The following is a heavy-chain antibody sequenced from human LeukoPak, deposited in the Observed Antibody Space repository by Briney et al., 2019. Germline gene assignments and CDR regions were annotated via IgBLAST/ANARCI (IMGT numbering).Heavy chain of an antibody. CDR3: ARSITMVRGVFDY. D-gene: IGHD3-10*01. Sequence: YWSWIRQPPGKGLEWMGIIYPGDSDTRYSPSFQGQVTISADKSISTAYLQWSSLKASDTAMYYCARSITMVRGVFDYWGQGTLVTVSS. J-gene: IGHJ4*02. CDR2: IYPGDSDT. CDR1: YW. V-gene: IGHV5-51*01.